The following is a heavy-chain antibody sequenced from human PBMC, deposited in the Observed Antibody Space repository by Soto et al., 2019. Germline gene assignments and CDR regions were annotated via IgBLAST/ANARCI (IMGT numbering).Heavy chain of an antibody. Sequence: PGGSLRLSCAASGFTFSSYGMHWVRQAPGKGLEWVAVISYDGSNKYYADSVKGRFTISRDNSKNTLYLQMNSLRAEDTAVYYCAKDWLGIASQADYYYGMDVWGQGTTVTVSS. D-gene: IGHD6-13*01. CDR1: GFTFSSYG. J-gene: IGHJ6*02. CDR2: ISYDGSNK. CDR3: AKDWLGIASQADYYYGMDV. V-gene: IGHV3-30*18.